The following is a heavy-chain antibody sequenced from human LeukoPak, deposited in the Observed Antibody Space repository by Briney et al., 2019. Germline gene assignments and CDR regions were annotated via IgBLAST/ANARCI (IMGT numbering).Heavy chain of an antibody. D-gene: IGHD1-26*01. Sequence: GRSLRLSCAASRFTFSSYAMHWVRQAPGKGLEWVAVISYDGSNIYYADSVKGRFTISRDNSKSTLYLQMNSLRTEDTAIYYCVRRFPVSSGSFYAPFHYWGQGTLVTVSS. J-gene: IGHJ4*02. CDR3: VRRFPVSSGSFYAPFHY. CDR2: ISYDGSNI. CDR1: RFTFSSYA. V-gene: IGHV3-30*04.